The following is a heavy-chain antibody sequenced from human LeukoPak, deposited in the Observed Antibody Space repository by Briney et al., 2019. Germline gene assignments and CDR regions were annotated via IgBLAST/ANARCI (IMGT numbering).Heavy chain of an antibody. CDR1: GFTFSNAW. J-gene: IGHJ4*02. CDR2: IKSKTDGWTT. V-gene: IGHV3-15*01. D-gene: IGHD3-10*01. Sequence: SGGSLRLSCAASGFTFSNAWMSWVRQAPGKGLEWVGRIKSKTDGWTTDYTALVKGRFTISRDDSKNTLYLQMNSLKTEDTAVYYCTTGKVRESWGQGTLVTVSS. CDR3: TTGKVRES.